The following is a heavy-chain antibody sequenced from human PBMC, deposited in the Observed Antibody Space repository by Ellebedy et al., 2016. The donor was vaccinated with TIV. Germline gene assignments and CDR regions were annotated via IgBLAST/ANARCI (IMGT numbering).Heavy chain of an antibody. D-gene: IGHD3-3*01. V-gene: IGHV3-23*01. CDR3: ARKFYHCFDR. Sequence: GGSLRLSXAASGFTFSNYAMGWVRQAPGKGLEFVSAIIVSGDNTYYAGSVKGRFTISRDSPQNTLYLQMHSLRADDTAVYYCARKFYHCFDRWGQGTLVTVSS. CDR1: GFTFSNYA. CDR2: IIVSGDNT. J-gene: IGHJ5*02.